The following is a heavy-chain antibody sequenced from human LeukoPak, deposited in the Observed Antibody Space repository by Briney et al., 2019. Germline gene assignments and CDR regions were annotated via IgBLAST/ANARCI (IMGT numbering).Heavy chain of an antibody. V-gene: IGHV4-59*01. D-gene: IGHD3-10*01. Sequence: SETLSLTCTVSGGSISSYYWSWIRQPPGKGLEWIGYIYYSGSTNYNPSLKSRVTISVDTSKNQFSQKLSSVTAADTAVYYCARGITMVRGVIVGWFDPWGQGTLVTVSS. CDR2: IYYSGST. CDR1: GGSISSYY. J-gene: IGHJ5*02. CDR3: ARGITMVRGVIVGWFDP.